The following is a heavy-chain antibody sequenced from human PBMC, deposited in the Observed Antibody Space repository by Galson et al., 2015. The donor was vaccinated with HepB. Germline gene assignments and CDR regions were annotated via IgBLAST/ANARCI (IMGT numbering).Heavy chain of an antibody. J-gene: IGHJ5*02. Sequence: SVKVSCKASGYTFTSYYMHWVRQAPGQGLEWMGIINPSGGSTSYAQKFQGRVTMTRDTSTSTVYMELSSLRSEDTAVYYCARAGQLVRTGNWFDPWGQGTLVTVSS. CDR2: INPSGGST. CDR1: GYTFTSYY. V-gene: IGHV1-46*01. D-gene: IGHD6-6*01. CDR3: ARAGQLVRTGNWFDP.